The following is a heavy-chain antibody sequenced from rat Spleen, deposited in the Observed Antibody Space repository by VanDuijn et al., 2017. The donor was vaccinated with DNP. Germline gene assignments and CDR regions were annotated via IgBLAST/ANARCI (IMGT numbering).Heavy chain of an antibody. CDR3: ATGVYGGYEDWFAY. CDR2: ISTSCSRT. CDR1: GITFTNSG. J-gene: IGHJ3*01. V-gene: IGHV5-19*01. Sequence: EVQLVESGGGLVQPGRSLKLSCAASGITFTNSGMHWIRQAPKKGLEWVATISTSCSRTYYPDSVKGRFTISRDNAKSSLYLQMNSLKSEDTATYYCATGVYGGYEDWFAYWGQGTLVTVSS. D-gene: IGHD1-11*01.